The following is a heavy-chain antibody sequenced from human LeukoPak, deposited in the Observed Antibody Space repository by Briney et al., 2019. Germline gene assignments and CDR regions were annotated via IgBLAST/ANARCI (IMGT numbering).Heavy chain of an antibody. Sequence: GGSLRLSCAASGFTFSSYAMHWVRQAPGKGLEWVAVISYDGSNKYYADSVKGRFTISRDNSKNTLYLQMNSLKTEDTAVYYCTIDPPGVVVVITGYWGQGTLVTVSS. V-gene: IGHV3-30*04. CDR1: GFTFSSYA. CDR3: TIDPPGVVVVITGY. J-gene: IGHJ4*02. CDR2: ISYDGSNK. D-gene: IGHD3-22*01.